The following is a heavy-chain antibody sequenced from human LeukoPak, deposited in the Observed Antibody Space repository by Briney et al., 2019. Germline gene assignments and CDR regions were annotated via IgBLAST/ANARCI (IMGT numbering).Heavy chain of an antibody. J-gene: IGHJ6*02. CDR3: AKWNSITSYWNYFGMDV. CDR2: ISGSGGST. Sequence: PGGSLRLSCAASGFIFDNYAMSWARQAPGKGLELVSGISGSGGSTYYADSVKGRFTISRDNSKKTLFLQMNSLRAEDTAVYYCAKWNSITSYWNYFGMDVWGQGTTVTVSS. V-gene: IGHV3-23*01. CDR1: GFIFDNYA. D-gene: IGHD1-1*01.